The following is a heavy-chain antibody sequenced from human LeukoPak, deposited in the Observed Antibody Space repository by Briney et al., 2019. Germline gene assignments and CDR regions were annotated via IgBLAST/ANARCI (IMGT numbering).Heavy chain of an antibody. J-gene: IGHJ4*02. CDR2: ISLTGLT. CDR1: GGSISNTNW. D-gene: IGHD2-8*01. CDR3: SRENGAFSPFGY. Sequence: SETLSLTGGVSGGSISNTNWWSWVRQPPGQGLEWIGEISLTGLTHYNPSLESRVTVSLDRSKNQLSLNLTSVTAADTAVYYCSRENGAFSPFGYWGQGTMVTVLS. V-gene: IGHV4-4*02.